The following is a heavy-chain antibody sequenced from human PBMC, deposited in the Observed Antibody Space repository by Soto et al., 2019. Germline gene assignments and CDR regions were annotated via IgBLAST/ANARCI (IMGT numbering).Heavy chain of an antibody. D-gene: IGHD2-8*01. CDR2: INAGNGNT. CDR3: ARGVSLYCFCDL. CDR1: GYTFTSYA. Sequence: QVQLVQSGAEVKKPGASVTVSCKASGYTFTSYAMPWVRQAPGQRLEWMVWINAGNGNTKYSQKLQGRVTITRYTYACRAYMELSSLRSEDTAVYYCARGVSLYCFCDLWCRGTLVTVSS. V-gene: IGHV1-3*01. J-gene: IGHJ2*01.